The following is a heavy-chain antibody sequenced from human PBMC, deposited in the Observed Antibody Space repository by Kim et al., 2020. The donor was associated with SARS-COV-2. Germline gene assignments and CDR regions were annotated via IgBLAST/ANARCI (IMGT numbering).Heavy chain of an antibody. J-gene: IGHJ4*02. V-gene: IGHV1-8*01. Sequence: ASVKVSFKTSGYTFINYYINWVRQATGQGLEWMGWINPNSGNTGYAQKFQGRVAMTKNTSISTAYMELSSLRSEDTAVYYCASAPTWNYDTRPYYFDHWGRGTLVTVSS. D-gene: IGHD1-7*01. CDR3: ASAPTWNYDTRPYYFDH. CDR1: GYTFINYY. CDR2: INPNSGNT.